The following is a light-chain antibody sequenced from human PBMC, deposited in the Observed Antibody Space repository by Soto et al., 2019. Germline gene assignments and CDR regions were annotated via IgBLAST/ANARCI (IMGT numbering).Light chain of an antibody. Sequence: SYELTQPSSVSVSPGKTARNTCSGDVLAKKYARWFQQKPGQAPVLVIYQDSERPSGIPERFSGSSSGTTVTLTISGAQVEDEADYYCYSAADNNWVFCGGTNVTVL. CDR1: VLAKKY. V-gene: IGLV3-27*01. CDR2: QDS. CDR3: YSAADNNWV. J-gene: IGLJ3*02.